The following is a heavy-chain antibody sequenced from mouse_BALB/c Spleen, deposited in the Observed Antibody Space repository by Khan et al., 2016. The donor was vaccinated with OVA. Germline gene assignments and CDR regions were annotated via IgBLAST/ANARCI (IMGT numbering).Heavy chain of an antibody. V-gene: IGHV1-7*01. CDR1: GYTFTTYW. J-gene: IGHJ2*01. CDR2: INPTSGYT. Sequence: QVQLQQSGAKLAKPGASVKMSCKASGYTFTTYWMHWVKQRPGQGLEWIGYINPTSGYTDYNQKFKDKATLTADKSSSTAYMQLSSLTSDDSAVYYCARDRIDYWGQGTTLTVSS. CDR3: ARDRIDY.